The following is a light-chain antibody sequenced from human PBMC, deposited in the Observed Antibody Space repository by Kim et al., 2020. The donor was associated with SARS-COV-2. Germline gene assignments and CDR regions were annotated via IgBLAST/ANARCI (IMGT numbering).Light chain of an antibody. J-gene: IGLJ2*01. CDR1: KLGDKY. CDR3: QAWDSSAVV. V-gene: IGLV3-1*01. Sequence: GSPGQTASITCSGDKLGDKYACWYQQKPGQSPVLVIYQDSKRPSGIPERFSGSNSGNTATLTISGTQAMDEADYYCQAWDSSAVVFGGGTKLTVL. CDR2: QDS.